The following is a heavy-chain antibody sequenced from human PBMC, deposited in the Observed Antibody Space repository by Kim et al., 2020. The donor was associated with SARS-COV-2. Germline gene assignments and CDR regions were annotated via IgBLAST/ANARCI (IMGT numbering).Heavy chain of an antibody. D-gene: IGHD2-21*01. J-gene: IGHJ5*02. CDR1: GGSISSSSYY. V-gene: IGHV4-39*07. CDR2: IYYSGST. CDR3: ARDEVLWWFDP. Sequence: SETLSLTCTVSGGSISSSSYYWGWIRQPPGKGLEWIGSIYYSGSTYYNPSLKSRVTISVDTSKNQFSLKLSSVTAADTAVYYCARDEVLWWFDPWGQGTLVTVSS.